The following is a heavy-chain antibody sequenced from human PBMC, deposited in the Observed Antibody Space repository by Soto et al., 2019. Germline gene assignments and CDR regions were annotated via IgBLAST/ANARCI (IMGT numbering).Heavy chain of an antibody. V-gene: IGHV1-8*01. Sequence: QVQLVQSGAEVKKPGASVKVSCKASGYTFTSYDINWVRQATGQGLEWMGWMNPNSGNTGYAQKFQGRVTMTRNTSISTAYMELSSLRSGATAVYYCARERSSGWYVDYWGQGTLVTVSS. CDR1: GYTFTSYD. CDR3: ARERSSGWYVDY. D-gene: IGHD6-19*01. J-gene: IGHJ4*02. CDR2: MNPNSGNT.